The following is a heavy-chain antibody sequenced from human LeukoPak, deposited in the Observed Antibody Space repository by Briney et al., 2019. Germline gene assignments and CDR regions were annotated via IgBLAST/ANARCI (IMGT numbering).Heavy chain of an antibody. CDR2: INWNGGST. V-gene: IGHV3-20*04. CDR1: GFTFDDYG. CDR3: TRDPHALDY. Sequence: GGSLRLSCAASGFTFDDYGMSWVRQAPGKGLEWVSGINWNGGSTGYADSVKGRFTISRDDAQSSLYLQMNSLRAEDTAVYFCTRDPHALDYWGQGTLVTVSS. J-gene: IGHJ4*02.